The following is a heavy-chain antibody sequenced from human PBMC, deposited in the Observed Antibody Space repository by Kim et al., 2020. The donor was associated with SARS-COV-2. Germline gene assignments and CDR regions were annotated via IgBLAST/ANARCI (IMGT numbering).Heavy chain of an antibody. V-gene: IGHV3-23*01. Sequence: GGSLRLSCAASGFTFSSYAMSWVRQAPGKGLEWVSVISGSDGSTYYADSVKGRFTISRDNSKNTLYLQMNSLRAEDTAVYYCAKDDGYNYGFDYWGQGTLVTVSS. CDR2: ISGSDGST. CDR3: AKDDGYNYGFDY. CDR1: GFTFSSYA. D-gene: IGHD5-18*01. J-gene: IGHJ4*02.